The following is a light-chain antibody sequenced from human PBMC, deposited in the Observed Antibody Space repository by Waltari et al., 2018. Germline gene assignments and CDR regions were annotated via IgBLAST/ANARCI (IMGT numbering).Light chain of an antibody. Sequence: EIVLTQSPGTLSLSPGERVTLSCRASQSVSSNYLAWYQQKPGQAPRHLIYGTSSRATGIPDRFSGGGSGTDFTLTISRLEPEDFAMYFCQHYDSSSVTFGQGTKLEIK. CDR1: QSVSSNY. J-gene: IGKJ2*01. CDR2: GTS. CDR3: QHYDSSSVT. V-gene: IGKV3-20*01.